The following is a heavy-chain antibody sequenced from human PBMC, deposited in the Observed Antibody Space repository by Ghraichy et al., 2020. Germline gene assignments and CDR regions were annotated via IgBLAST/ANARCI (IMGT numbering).Heavy chain of an antibody. D-gene: IGHD3-22*01. Sequence: SETLSLTCTVSGGSISSGGYYWSWIRQHPGKGLEWIGYIYYSGSTYYNPSLKSRVTISVDTSKNQFSLKLSSVTAADTAVDSCARGDSSGYYYLPDAFDIWGQGTMVTVSS. V-gene: IGHV4-31*03. CDR1: GGSISSGGYY. CDR3: ARGDSSGYYYLPDAFDI. CDR2: IYYSGST. J-gene: IGHJ3*02.